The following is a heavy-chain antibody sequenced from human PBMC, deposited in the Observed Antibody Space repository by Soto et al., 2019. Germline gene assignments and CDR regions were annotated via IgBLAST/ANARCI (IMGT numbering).Heavy chain of an antibody. CDR2: ISSSGSTI. Sequence: QVQLVESGGGLVKPGGSLRLSCAASGFTFSDYYMSWIRQAPGKGLEWVSYISSSGSTIYYADSVKGRFTISRDNAKNSRYQQMNSLRAEDSAVYYCASGLGRGRGTYYYYYGMDVWGQGTTVTVSS. CDR3: ASGLGRGRGTYYYYYGMDV. D-gene: IGHD7-27*01. J-gene: IGHJ6*02. V-gene: IGHV3-11*01. CDR1: GFTFSDYY.